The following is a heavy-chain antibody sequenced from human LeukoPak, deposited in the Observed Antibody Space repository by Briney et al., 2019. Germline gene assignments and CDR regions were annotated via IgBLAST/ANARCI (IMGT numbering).Heavy chain of an antibody. Sequence: SHTLSLTCTVSGASINSGSYYWPWVRQPAGKGLEWIGRTYTSGNTHYSPPLKSRLPISLDPSKNQFSLMLSSVPAADTAVYYCARALLQFFETSWFDPWGQGTLVTVSP. V-gene: IGHV4-61*02. CDR2: TYTSGNT. D-gene: IGHD3-3*01. CDR1: GASINSGSYY. CDR3: ARALLQFFETSWFDP. J-gene: IGHJ5*02.